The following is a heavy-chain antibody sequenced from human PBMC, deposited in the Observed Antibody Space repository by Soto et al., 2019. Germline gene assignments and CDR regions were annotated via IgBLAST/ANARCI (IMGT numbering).Heavy chain of an antibody. V-gene: IGHV1-46*01. CDR2: INPSGGST. CDR3: ARDLTGWAAAGTPRYYYHGMDV. CDR1: GYRFTSYY. D-gene: IGHD6-13*01. Sequence: ASVNVSCKASGYRFTSYYMHWVRQAPGQGLEWMGIINPSGGSTSYAQKFQGRVTMTRDTSTSTVYMELSSLRSEDTAVYYCARDLTGWAAAGTPRYYYHGMDVWGQ. J-gene: IGHJ6*02.